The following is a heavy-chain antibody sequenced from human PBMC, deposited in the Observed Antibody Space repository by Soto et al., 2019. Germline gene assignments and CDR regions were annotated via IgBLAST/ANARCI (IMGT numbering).Heavy chain of an antibody. Sequence: EEQVVESGGGLVQPGGSLRLSCAASGFIFTGHWMHWVRQGPGKGLDWVSGINNDGGATFYADSVKGRFTISRYNSNNMVYLQMNSLGAEDSAVYYCGTVFDLWGHGTQVTVSS. V-gene: IGHV3-74*01. D-gene: IGHD4-4*01. CDR3: GTVFDL. J-gene: IGHJ5*02. CDR1: GFIFTGHW. CDR2: INNDGGAT.